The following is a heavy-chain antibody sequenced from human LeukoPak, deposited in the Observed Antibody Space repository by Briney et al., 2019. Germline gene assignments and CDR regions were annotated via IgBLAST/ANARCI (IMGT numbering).Heavy chain of an antibody. CDR2: INPNSGGT. D-gene: IGHD4-17*01. J-gene: IGHJ6*03. V-gene: IGHV1-2*02. Sequence: ASVKVSCKASGYTFTGYYMHWVRQAPGQGLERMGWINPNSGGTNYAQKFQGRVTMTRDTSISTAYMELSRLRSDDTAVYYCARASYGDPYYYYYMDVWGKGTTVTISS. CDR3: ARASYGDPYYYYYMDV. CDR1: GYTFTGYY.